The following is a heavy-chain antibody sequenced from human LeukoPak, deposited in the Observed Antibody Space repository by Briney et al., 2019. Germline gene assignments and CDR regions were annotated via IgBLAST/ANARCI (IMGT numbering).Heavy chain of an antibody. D-gene: IGHD6-19*01. J-gene: IGHJ4*02. CDR1: GRSFSGYY. CDR2: INHSGST. Sequence: SETLSLTCAVYGRSFSGYYWSWIRQPPGKGLEWIGEINHSGSTNYNPSLKSRVTISVDTSKNQFSLKLSSVTAADTAVYYCARGSGWYYFDYWGQGTLVTVSS. V-gene: IGHV4-34*01. CDR3: ARGSGWYYFDY.